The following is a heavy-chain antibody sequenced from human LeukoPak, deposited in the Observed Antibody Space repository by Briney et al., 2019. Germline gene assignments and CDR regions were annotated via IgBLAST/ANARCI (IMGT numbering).Heavy chain of an antibody. J-gene: IGHJ5*02. Sequence: SETLSLTCTVSGGSISSYYWSWIRQPPGKGLEWIGYIYYSGSTNYNPSLKSRVTISVDTSKNQFSLELSSVTAADTAVYYCAREDYDILTGYPNWFDPWGQGTLVTVSS. CDR1: GGSISSYY. CDR2: IYYSGST. CDR3: AREDYDILTGYPNWFDP. D-gene: IGHD3-9*01. V-gene: IGHV4-59*01.